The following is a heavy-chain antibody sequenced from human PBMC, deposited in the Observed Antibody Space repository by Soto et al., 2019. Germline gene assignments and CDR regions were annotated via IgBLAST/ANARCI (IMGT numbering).Heavy chain of an antibody. Sequence: ASVQVACKVSGYTLTELSMHWVRQAKGKGLEWMGGFDPEDGETIYAQKFQGRVTMTEDTSTDTAYMELSSLRSEDTAVYYCATRLSSGSQGWFDPWGQGTLVTVSS. D-gene: IGHD6-19*01. J-gene: IGHJ5*02. CDR3: ATRLSSGSQGWFDP. CDR2: FDPEDGET. CDR1: GYTLTELS. V-gene: IGHV1-24*01.